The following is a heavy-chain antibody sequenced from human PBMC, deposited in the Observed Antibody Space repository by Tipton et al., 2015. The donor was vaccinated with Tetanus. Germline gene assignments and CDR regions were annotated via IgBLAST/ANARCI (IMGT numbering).Heavy chain of an antibody. J-gene: IGHJ4*02. CDR1: EFSFSSYW. Sequence: SLRLSCAGSEFSFSSYWMHWVRQVPGRGLVWVSRINSDGGSTDYADSVKGRFSISRDNAKNTLYLQMNSLRVEDTAVYYCVRDGGSSGWLAYWGQGTLVTVSS. CDR2: INSDGGST. D-gene: IGHD6-19*01. V-gene: IGHV3-74*01. CDR3: VRDGGSSGWLAY.